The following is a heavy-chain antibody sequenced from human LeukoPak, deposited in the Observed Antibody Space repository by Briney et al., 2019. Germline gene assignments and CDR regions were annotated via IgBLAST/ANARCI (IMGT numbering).Heavy chain of an antibody. CDR2: MDPTGSQK. V-gene: IGHV3-7*01. J-gene: IGHJ4*02. Sequence: GGSLRLSCADSQFTFNGSWMNWVRQAPGKGLEWVANMDPTGSQKRYVDPVRSRFTISKDNPGASLYLDMHSLRAEDTAIYYCAIWTSGNYWGQGTLVTVSS. CDR1: QFTFNGSW. D-gene: IGHD1-1*01. CDR3: AIWTSGNY.